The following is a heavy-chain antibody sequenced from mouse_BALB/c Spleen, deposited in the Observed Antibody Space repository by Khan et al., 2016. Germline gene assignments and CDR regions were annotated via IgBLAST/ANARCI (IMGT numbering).Heavy chain of an antibody. CDR3: ARHEYGGKGYYFDY. CDR1: GFTLTNYG. V-gene: IGHV9-1*02. D-gene: IGHD1-1*02. CDR2: INTYTGKP. J-gene: IGHJ2*01. Sequence: QIQLVQSGPELKKPGETVKISCKASGFTLTNYGMNWVKQAPGKGLKWMGWINTYTGKPTYSDDFKGRFAFSLETAASTAYLQINSLRDEDMGTYYCARHEYGGKGYYFDYWGQGTTLTVSS.